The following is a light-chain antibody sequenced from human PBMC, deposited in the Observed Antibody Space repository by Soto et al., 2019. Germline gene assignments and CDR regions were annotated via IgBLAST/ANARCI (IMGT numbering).Light chain of an antibody. Sequence: QSVLTQPPSASGTPGQRVTISRSGSTSNIGRSTVSWYQQFPGAAPKLLIYSNSQRPLGVPVRFSGSKSDTSASLAISGLQSEDEADYYCATWNDGVFVFGIGTKLTVL. J-gene: IGLJ1*01. V-gene: IGLV1-44*01. CDR1: TSNIGRST. CDR3: ATWNDGVFV. CDR2: SNS.